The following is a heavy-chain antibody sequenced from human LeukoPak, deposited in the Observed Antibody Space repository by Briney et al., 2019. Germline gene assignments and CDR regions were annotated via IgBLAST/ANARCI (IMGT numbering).Heavy chain of an antibody. V-gene: IGHV3-23*01. CDR1: GFTFSSYA. J-gene: IGHJ5*02. CDR2: ISGSGGST. CDR3: AKDRGLLWFGESHWFDP. D-gene: IGHD3-10*01. Sequence: SGGSLRLSCAASGFTFSSYAMSWVHQAPGKGLEWVSAISGSGGSTYYADSVKGRFTISRDNSKNTLYLQMDSLRAEDTAVYYCAKDRGLLWFGESHWFDPWGQGTLVTVSS.